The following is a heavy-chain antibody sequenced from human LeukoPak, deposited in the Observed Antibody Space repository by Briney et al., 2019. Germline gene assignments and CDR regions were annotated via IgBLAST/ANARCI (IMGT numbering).Heavy chain of an antibody. CDR2: IIPILGIA. Sequence: SVKVSCKASGGTFSSYAISWVRQAPGQGLEWMGRIIPILGIANYAQKFQGRVKITADKSTSTAYMELSSLRSEDTAVYYCASPLYSYEGSQSYYYGMDVWGQGTTVTVSS. D-gene: IGHD5-18*01. CDR1: GGTFSSYA. CDR3: ASPLYSYEGSQSYYYGMDV. J-gene: IGHJ6*02. V-gene: IGHV1-69*04.